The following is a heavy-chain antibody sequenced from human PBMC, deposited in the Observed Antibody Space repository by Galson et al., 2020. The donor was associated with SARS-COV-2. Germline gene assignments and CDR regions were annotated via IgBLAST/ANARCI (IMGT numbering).Heavy chain of an antibody. J-gene: IGHJ5*02. V-gene: IGHV1-24*01. D-gene: IGHD2-2*01. CDR3: ATSPPYCSSTSCYADNWFDP. Sequence: ASVKVSCKVSGYTLTELSMHWVRQAPGKGLEWMGGFDPEDGETIYAQKFQGRVTMTEDTSTDTAYMELSSLRSEDTAVYCCATSPPYCSSTSCYADNWFDPWGQGTLVTVSS. CDR1: GYTLTELS. CDR2: FDPEDGET.